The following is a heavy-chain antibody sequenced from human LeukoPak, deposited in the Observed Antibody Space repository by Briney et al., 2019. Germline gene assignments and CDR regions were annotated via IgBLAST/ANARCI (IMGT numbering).Heavy chain of an antibody. CDR2: IYYSGST. J-gene: IGHJ3*02. D-gene: IGHD1-26*01. V-gene: IGHV4-39*07. CDR1: GGSISSSSYY. Sequence: SETLSLTCTVSGGSISSSSYYWGWIRQPPGKGLEWIGSIYYSGSTYYNPSLKGRVTISVDTSKNQFSLKLSSVTAADTAVYYCARDPGVGATTLGAFDIWGQGTMVTVSS. CDR3: ARDPGVGATTLGAFDI.